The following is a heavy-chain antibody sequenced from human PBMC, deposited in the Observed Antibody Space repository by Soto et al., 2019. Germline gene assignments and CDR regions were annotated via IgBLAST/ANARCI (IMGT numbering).Heavy chain of an antibody. CDR1: GYTFTGYG. CDR3: ARDLDSRYGDSDAFDI. Sequence: ASVKVSCKASGYTFTGYGISWVRQAPGQGLEWMGWISAYNGNTNYAQKLQGRVTMTTDTSTSTAYMELRSLRSDDTAVYYCARDLDSRYGDSDAFDIWGQGTMVTVSS. D-gene: IGHD4-17*01. J-gene: IGHJ3*02. V-gene: IGHV1-18*01. CDR2: ISAYNGNT.